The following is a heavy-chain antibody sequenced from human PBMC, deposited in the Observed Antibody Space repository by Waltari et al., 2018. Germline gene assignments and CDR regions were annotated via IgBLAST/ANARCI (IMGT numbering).Heavy chain of an antibody. CDR1: GFTFANYA. CDR3: AKDQSYYDSSGYLDF. Sequence: EVHLVESGGGLVHPGDSVRLSCAASGFTFANYAMNWFRQAPGKGLEWVSALSAAGDSTYYADSVKGRFTISRDNSKNTLHLQMNNLRGEDTAIYYCAKDQSYYDSSGYLDFWGQGTLVSVSS. J-gene: IGHJ4*02. CDR2: LSAAGDST. V-gene: IGHV3-23*04. D-gene: IGHD3-22*01.